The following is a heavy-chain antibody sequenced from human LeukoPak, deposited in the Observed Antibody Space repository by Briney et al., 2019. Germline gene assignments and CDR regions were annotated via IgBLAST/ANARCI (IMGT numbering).Heavy chain of an antibody. Sequence: PGGSLRLSCAASGFTFSSYAMHWVRQAPGKGLEWVSYISSSSSTIYYADSVKGRFTISGDNAKNSVYLQMNSLRDEDTAVYYCARGGSSSWHMVGTWGQGTLVTVSS. J-gene: IGHJ5*02. D-gene: IGHD6-13*01. CDR2: ISSSSSTI. CDR3: ARGGSSSWHMVGT. CDR1: GFTFSSYA. V-gene: IGHV3-48*02.